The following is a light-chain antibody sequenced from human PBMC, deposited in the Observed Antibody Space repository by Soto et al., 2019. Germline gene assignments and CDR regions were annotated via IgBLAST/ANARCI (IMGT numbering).Light chain of an antibody. CDR1: QSVSSK. Sequence: IVRTQSPATLSVYPGERATLSCRASQSVSSKLAWYQHKPGQAPRLLMYGASTRATGVPARFSGSGSGTEFTLTISSLQSEDFAFYHCQQYDSWPLTFGGGTKVDIK. CDR3: QQYDSWPLT. V-gene: IGKV3-15*01. CDR2: GAS. J-gene: IGKJ4*01.